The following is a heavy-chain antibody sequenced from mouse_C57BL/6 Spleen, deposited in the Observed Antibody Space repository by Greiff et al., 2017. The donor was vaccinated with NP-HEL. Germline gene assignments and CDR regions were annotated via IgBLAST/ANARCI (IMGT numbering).Heavy chain of an antibody. Sequence: VQLQQSGPGLVQPSQSLSITCTVSGFSFTSYGVHWVRQSPGKGLEWLGVIWSGGSTDYNAAFISRLSISKNNSKSQVFFKMNSLQADDTAIYYWASLYYSNYEAWFAYWGQGALVTVSA. CDR2: IWSGGST. D-gene: IGHD2-5*01. V-gene: IGHV2-2*01. CDR3: ASLYYSNYEAWFAY. J-gene: IGHJ3*01. CDR1: GFSFTSYG.